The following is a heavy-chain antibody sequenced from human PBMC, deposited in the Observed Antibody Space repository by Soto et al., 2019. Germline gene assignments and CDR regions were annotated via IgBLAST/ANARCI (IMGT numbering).Heavy chain of an antibody. CDR3: ARGYYERGDN. V-gene: IGHV4-4*07. J-gene: IGHJ4*02. CDR1: GGSISSYY. Sequence: QVQLQESGPGLVKPSETLSLTCTVSGGSISSYYWSWIRQPAGKGLEGIGRIYTSGSTNYNPSLKSQETLSLDTSQNPFSLKLSSVTAADTAVYYCARGYYERGDNWGQGTLVTVSS. D-gene: IGHD3-22*01. CDR2: IYTSGST.